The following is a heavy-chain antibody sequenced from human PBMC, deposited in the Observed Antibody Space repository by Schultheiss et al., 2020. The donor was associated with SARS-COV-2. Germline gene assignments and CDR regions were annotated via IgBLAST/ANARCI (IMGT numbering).Heavy chain of an antibody. Sequence: GGSLRLSCAASGFSFSTYGMHWVRQAPGKGLEWVAVIWYDGSNKYYADSVKGRFTISRDNSKNTLYLQMNSLRAEDTAVYYCAKEYGDYVGPLDYWGQGTLVTVSS. CDR2: IWYDGSNK. J-gene: IGHJ4*02. CDR3: AKEYGDYVGPLDY. D-gene: IGHD4-17*01. CDR1: GFSFSTYG. V-gene: IGHV3-33*06.